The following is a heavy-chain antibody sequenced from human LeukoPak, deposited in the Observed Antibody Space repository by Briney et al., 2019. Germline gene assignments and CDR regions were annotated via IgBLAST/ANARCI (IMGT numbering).Heavy chain of an antibody. Sequence: AETLSLTCTVSGGSISSSSNYWGWIRQPPGKGLEWIWAIYNNGSTYYNPAPKSRVTISADTSKNHFSLKLSSVTAPDTAVYYCARVPPYGEGYFDYWGQGTLVTVSS. CDR1: GGSISSSSNY. D-gene: IGHD4-17*01. CDR2: IYNNGST. J-gene: IGHJ4*02. V-gene: IGHV4-39*02. CDR3: ARVPPYGEGYFDY.